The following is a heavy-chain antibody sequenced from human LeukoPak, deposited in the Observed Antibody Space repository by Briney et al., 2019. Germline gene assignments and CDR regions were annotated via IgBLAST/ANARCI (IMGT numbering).Heavy chain of an antibody. CDR3: ARGAHYYDSSGYSG. CDR2: ISSSSSYI. Sequence: GGSLSLSCAASGFTFSSYSMNWVRQAPGKGLEWVSSISSSSSYIYYADPVKGRFTISRDNAKNSLYLQMNSLRAEDTAVYYCARGAHYYDSSGYSGWGQGTLVTVSS. CDR1: GFTFSSYS. V-gene: IGHV3-21*01. J-gene: IGHJ4*02. D-gene: IGHD3-22*01.